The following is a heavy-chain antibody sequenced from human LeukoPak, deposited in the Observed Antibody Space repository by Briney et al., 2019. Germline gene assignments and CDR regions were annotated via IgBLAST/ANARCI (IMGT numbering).Heavy chain of an antibody. V-gene: IGHV4-39*01. Sequence: SETLSLTCTVSGGSISSSSYYWGWIRQPPGKGLEWIGSIYYSGSTYYNPSLKSRVTISVDTSKNQFSLKLSSVTAADTAVYYCARHTVLRFLGYYMDVWGKGTTVTVSS. CDR3: ARHTVLRFLGYYMDV. CDR1: GGSISSSSYY. J-gene: IGHJ6*03. CDR2: IYYSGST. D-gene: IGHD3-3*01.